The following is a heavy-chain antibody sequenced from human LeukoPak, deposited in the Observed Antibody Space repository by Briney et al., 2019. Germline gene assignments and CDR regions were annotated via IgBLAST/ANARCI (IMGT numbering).Heavy chain of an antibody. D-gene: IGHD1-26*01. CDR2: INSDVSTT. CDR1: GFTSSAYW. CDR3: ARYGRYRAFDI. Sequence: GGSLRLSCAASGFTSSAYWMHWVRQVPGKGLVWVSRINSDVSTTNYADSVKGRFTISRDNAKNTIYLQMNSLRAGDTAVYYCARYGRYRAFDIWGPGTVVTVSS. V-gene: IGHV3-74*01. J-gene: IGHJ3*02.